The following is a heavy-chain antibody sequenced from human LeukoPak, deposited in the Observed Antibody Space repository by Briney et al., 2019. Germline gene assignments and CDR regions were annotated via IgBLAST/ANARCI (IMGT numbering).Heavy chain of an antibody. D-gene: IGHD1-26*01. J-gene: IGHJ4*02. Sequence: GGSLRLSCAASGFTFSSYGIHWVRQAPGKGLEWVAVVWYDGKNKFYGDSVKGRFTISRDNAKNSLYLQMNSLRDEDTAVYYCASSGSYRFDYWGQGTLVTVSS. V-gene: IGHV3-33*01. CDR3: ASSGSYRFDY. CDR1: GFTFSSYG. CDR2: VWYDGKNK.